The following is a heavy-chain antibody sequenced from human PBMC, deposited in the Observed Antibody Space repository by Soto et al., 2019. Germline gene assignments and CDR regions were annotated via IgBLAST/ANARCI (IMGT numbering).Heavy chain of an antibody. Sequence: ASVKVTCKASGYTFTSNARQWVRQAPGQRLEWMGWINAGNGNTKYSQKFQGRVTITRDTSASTAYMELSSLRSEDTAVYYCARSSGWYVWFDPWGQGTLVTVSS. CDR3: ARSSGWYVWFDP. CDR2: INAGNGNT. J-gene: IGHJ5*02. CDR1: GYTFTSNA. V-gene: IGHV1-3*01. D-gene: IGHD6-13*01.